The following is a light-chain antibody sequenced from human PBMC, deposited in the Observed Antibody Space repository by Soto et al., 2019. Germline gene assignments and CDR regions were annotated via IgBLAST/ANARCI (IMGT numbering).Light chain of an antibody. J-gene: IGKJ4*01. Sequence: IQLTQSPSSLSASVGDRVTITCRASQGIGSYLAWYQQKPGEAPKLLIFAASTLQSGVPSRFRGSGSGTDFTLTISSLQAEDFATYYCQQPSTYPSNFGRSTKVDI. CDR2: AAS. V-gene: IGKV1-9*01. CDR1: QGIGSY. CDR3: QQPSTYPSN.